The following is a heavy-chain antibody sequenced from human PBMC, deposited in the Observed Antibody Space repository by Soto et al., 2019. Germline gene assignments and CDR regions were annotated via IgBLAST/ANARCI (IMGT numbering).Heavy chain of an antibody. V-gene: IGHV4-59*08. CDR1: GGSISSYY. CDR3: ARFYGLDAFDF. J-gene: IGHJ3*01. CDR2: IYYSGST. Sequence: QVQLQESGPGLVKPSETLSLTCTVSGGSISSYYWSWIRQPPGKGLEWIGYIYYSGSTNYHPSLKRRVTISVDTSKNQFSLKLSSVTAADTAVYYCARFYGLDAFDFWGQGTMVTVSS. D-gene: IGHD4-17*01.